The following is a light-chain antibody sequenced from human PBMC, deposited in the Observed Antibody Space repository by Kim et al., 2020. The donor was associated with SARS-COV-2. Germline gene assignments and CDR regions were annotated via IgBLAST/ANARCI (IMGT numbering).Light chain of an antibody. CDR3: QHYHTWPRT. CDR2: RAS. J-gene: IGKJ1*01. V-gene: IGKV3-15*01. CDR1: RSVGNN. Sequence: EIVMTQSPATLSVSPGERATLSCRASRSVGNNLAWYQQKLGQAPRLLIYRASTRVTGTPARFSGRGSGTEFTLTISSLQSEDFATYFCQHYHTWPRTFGQGTKVEIK.